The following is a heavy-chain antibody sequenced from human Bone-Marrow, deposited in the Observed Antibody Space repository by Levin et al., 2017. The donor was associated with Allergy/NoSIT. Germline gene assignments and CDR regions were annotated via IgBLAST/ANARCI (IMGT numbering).Heavy chain of an antibody. D-gene: IGHD4-23*01. CDR1: GFTFSSFA. V-gene: IGHV3-30*18. CDR3: AKDKHRWSMDTSDLDS. CDR2: ISDDGSNN. J-gene: IGHJ4*02. Sequence: PGGSLRLSCAASGFTFSSFAIHWVRQAPGKGLEWVSFISDDGSNNYFIDSVRGRFTISRDNSKNTVYLQMNSLRVEDTAVYYCAKDKHRWSMDTSDLDSWGQGTLVIVSS.